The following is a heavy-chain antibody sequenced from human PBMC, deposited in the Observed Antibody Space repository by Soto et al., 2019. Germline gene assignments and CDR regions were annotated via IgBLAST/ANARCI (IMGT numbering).Heavy chain of an antibody. CDR1: GFTFSSYA. D-gene: IGHD3-22*01. V-gene: IGHV3-23*01. J-gene: IGHJ3*02. CDR2: ISGSGGST. CDR3: AKPPPAYYYYSSGYYYGAFDI. Sequence: EVQLLESGGGLVQPGGSLRLSCAASGFTFSSYAMSWVRQAPGKGLEWVAAISGSGGSTYYADSVKGRFTISRDNSKNTLYQQMNRQSAEDTAVYYCAKPPPAYYYYSSGYYYGAFDIWGQGTMVTVSS.